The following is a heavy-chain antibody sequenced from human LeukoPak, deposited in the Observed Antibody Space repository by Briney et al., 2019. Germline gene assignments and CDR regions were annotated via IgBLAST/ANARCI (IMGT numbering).Heavy chain of an antibody. CDR1: GGTFSSYA. CDR3: ARESAVARTLLDY. Sequence: ASVKVSCKASGGTFSSYAISWVRQAPGQGLEWMGRIIPILGIANYAQKFQGRVTITADKSTSTAYMELSSLRSEDTAVYYCARESAVARTLLDYWGQGTLVTVSS. CDR2: IIPILGIA. V-gene: IGHV1-69*04. J-gene: IGHJ4*02. D-gene: IGHD6-19*01.